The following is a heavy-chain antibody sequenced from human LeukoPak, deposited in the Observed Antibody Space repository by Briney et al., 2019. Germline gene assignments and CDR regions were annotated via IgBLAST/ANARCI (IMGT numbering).Heavy chain of an antibody. Sequence: GGSLRLSCVASGFPFSSYWMTWVRQAPGKGLEWVANIKQDGSKKSYVDSVKGRFTISRDNAKNSLYLQMSNLRAEDTAVYFCARGGGLDVWGQGATVTVSS. J-gene: IGHJ6*02. V-gene: IGHV3-7*03. D-gene: IGHD3-16*01. CDR1: GFPFSSYW. CDR3: ARGGGLDV. CDR2: IKQDGSKK.